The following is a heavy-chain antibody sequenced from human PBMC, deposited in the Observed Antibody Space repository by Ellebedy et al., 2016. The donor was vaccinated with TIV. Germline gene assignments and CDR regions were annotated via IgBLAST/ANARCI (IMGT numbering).Heavy chain of an antibody. J-gene: IGHJ4*02. CDR3: VTDRGEGGLLSLFDF. V-gene: IGHV3-21*01. D-gene: IGHD2/OR15-2a*01. CDR2: ISIYVHFV. CDR1: GFTFSDFT. Sequence: GESLKISCEASGFTFSDFTLNWVRQVPGKGLQWVASISIYVHFVTYTDSVKGRFTISRDNAKNSLSLQMDSLRAEDTAVYYCVTDRGEGGLLSLFDFWGRGTLVTVSS.